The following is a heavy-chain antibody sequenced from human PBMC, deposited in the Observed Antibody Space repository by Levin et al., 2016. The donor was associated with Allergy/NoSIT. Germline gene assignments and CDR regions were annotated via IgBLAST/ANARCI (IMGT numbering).Heavy chain of an antibody. CDR3: ARENVGGLDY. J-gene: IGHJ4*02. V-gene: IGHV4-34*01. CDR2: INHSGST. D-gene: IGHD3-16*01. Sequence: WIRQPPGKGLEWIGEINHSGSTNYNPSLQSRVTISVDTSKNQFSLKLSSVTAADTAVYYCARENVGGLDYWGQGTLVTVSS.